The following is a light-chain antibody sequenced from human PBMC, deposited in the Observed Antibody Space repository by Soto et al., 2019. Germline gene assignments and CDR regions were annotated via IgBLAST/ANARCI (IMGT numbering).Light chain of an antibody. CDR3: QQNKNWLGT. Sequence: EIVMTQSPATLSVSPGERATLSCRASQSVSSNLAWYQQKPGQAPRLLIYGASTRATGIPARFSGSGSGTEFTPTISSLKFEDFAFFYCQQNKNWLGTFGKGTKVDTK. J-gene: IGKJ1*01. CDR1: QSVSSN. CDR2: GAS. V-gene: IGKV3-15*01.